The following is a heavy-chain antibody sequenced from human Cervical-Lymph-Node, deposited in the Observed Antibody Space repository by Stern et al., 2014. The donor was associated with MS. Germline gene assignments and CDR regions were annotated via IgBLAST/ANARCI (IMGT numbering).Heavy chain of an antibody. CDR1: GYTFTSYD. CDR2: MNPNSGNT. Sequence: VQLVQSGAEVKKPGASVKVSCKASGYTFTSYDINWVRQATGQGLEWMGWMNPNSGNTGYAQKFQGRVTMTRNTSISTAYMELSSLRSEDTAVYYCARKGIAARKVLGDWFDPWGQGTLVTVSS. V-gene: IGHV1-8*01. D-gene: IGHD6-6*01. CDR3: ARKGIAARKVLGDWFDP. J-gene: IGHJ5*02.